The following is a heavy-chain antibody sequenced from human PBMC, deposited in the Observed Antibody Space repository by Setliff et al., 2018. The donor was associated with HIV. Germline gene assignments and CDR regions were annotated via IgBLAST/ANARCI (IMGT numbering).Heavy chain of an antibody. CDR1: GFTFSSYG. CDR2: IRYDGSNK. CDR3: AKDGFVTTGLPYYYYYMDV. D-gene: IGHD4-17*01. V-gene: IGHV3-30*02. J-gene: IGHJ6*03. Sequence: PGGSLRLSCAASGFTFSSYGMHWVRQAPGKGLEWVAFIRYDGSNKYYADSVKGRFTISRDNSKNTLYLQTNSLRAEDTAVYYCAKDGFVTTGLPYYYYYMDVWGKGTTVTVSS.